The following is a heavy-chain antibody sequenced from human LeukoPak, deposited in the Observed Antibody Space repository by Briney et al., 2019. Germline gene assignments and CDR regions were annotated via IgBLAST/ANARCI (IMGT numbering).Heavy chain of an antibody. Sequence: ASVKVSCKASGYTFTSYGISWVRQAPGQGLEWMGWISAYNGNTNYAQKLQGRVTMTTDTSTSTAYMELRSLRSDDTAVYYCARDRGCSSTSCYRYDYWGQGTLVTVSS. V-gene: IGHV1-18*01. CDR1: GYTFTSYG. CDR2: ISAYNGNT. D-gene: IGHD2-2*02. J-gene: IGHJ4*02. CDR3: ARDRGCSSTSCYRYDY.